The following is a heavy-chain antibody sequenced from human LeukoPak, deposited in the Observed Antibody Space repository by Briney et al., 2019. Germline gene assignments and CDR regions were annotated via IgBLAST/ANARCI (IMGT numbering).Heavy chain of an antibody. J-gene: IGHJ6*03. CDR2: INPNSGGT. CDR1: GYTFTGYY. Sequence: ASVKVSCKASGYTFTGYYMHWVRQAPGQGLEWMGWINPNSGGTNYAQKFQGRVTMTRDTSISTAYMELSRLRSDDTAVYYCARGGFYDFWSGYSAGESYYYYYMDVWGKGTTVTVSS. CDR3: ARGGFYDFWSGYSAGESYYYYYMDV. V-gene: IGHV1-2*02. D-gene: IGHD3-3*01.